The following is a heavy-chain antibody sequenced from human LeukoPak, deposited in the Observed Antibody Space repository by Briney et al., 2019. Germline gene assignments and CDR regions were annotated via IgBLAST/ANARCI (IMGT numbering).Heavy chain of an antibody. J-gene: IGHJ4*02. CDR1: GFTFSSYA. CDR3: AKGVVPSTVITPFDY. CDR2: ISGSGGST. D-gene: IGHD4-23*01. Sequence: SGGSLRLSCAASGFTFSSYAMSWVRQAPGKGLEWVSAISGSGGSTYYADSVKGRFTISRDNSKNTLYLQMNSLRAEDTAVYYCAKGVVPSTVITPFDYWGQGTLVTVSS. V-gene: IGHV3-23*01.